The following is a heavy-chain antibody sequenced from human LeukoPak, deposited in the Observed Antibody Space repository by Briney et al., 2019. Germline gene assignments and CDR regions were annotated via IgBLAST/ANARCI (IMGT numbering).Heavy chain of an antibody. J-gene: IGHJ4*02. CDR1: GFTFSRVA. D-gene: IGHD5-18*01. CDR2: ISNDGSNE. Sequence: GGSLRLSCAASGFTFSRVAMYWVRQAPGKGLEWVAIISNDGSNEYYADSVKGRFTISRDNSKNTLYLQMNSLRAEDTAVYYCARGQLWLLSYWGQGTLVTVSS. CDR3: ARGQLWLLSY. V-gene: IGHV3-30-3*01.